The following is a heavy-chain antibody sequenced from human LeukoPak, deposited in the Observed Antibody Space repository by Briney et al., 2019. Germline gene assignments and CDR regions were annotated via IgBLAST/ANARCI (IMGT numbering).Heavy chain of an antibody. CDR2: ISGSDGTT. V-gene: IGHV3-23*01. J-gene: IGHJ4*02. CDR3: AKDQKATYGSGSAEEGDY. D-gene: IGHD3-10*01. CDR1: GFTFSSYA. Sequence: GGSLRLSCAASGFTFSSYAMSWVPPAPGQGLEWVSDISGSDGTTYNADSVKGRFTISRDNSKNTLYQQMNSLRAEDTAIYFCAKDQKATYGSGSAEEGDYWGQGTLVTVSS.